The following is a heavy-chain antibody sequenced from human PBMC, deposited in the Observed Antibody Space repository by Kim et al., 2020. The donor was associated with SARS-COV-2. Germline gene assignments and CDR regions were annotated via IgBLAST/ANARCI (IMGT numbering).Heavy chain of an antibody. V-gene: IGHV4-34*01. CDR3: ARVSELQGNYYFDY. J-gene: IGHJ4*02. D-gene: IGHD1-26*01. Sequence: NPSLKSRVTISVDTSKNQFSLKLSSVTAADTAVYYCARVSELQGNYYFDYWGQGTLVTVSS.